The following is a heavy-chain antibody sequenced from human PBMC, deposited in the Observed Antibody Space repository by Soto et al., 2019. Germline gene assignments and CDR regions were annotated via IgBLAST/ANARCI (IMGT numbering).Heavy chain of an antibody. CDR1: GDSISNSRW. J-gene: IGHJ3*01. V-gene: IGHV4-4*02. D-gene: IGHD6-19*01. CDR2: IFHSGDT. Sequence: QVQLQESGPGLVKPSGTLSLTCAVSGDSISNSRWWTWVRQPPGKGLEWIGDIFHSGDTNYNPSLKRRVFISVDKSQNQFSLKVSSVTAAETAVYYCAYSPGWYRHDVWGQGTLVTVSS. CDR3: AYSPGWYRHDV.